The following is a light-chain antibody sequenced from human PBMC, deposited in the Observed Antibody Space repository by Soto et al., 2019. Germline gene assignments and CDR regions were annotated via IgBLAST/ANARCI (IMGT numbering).Light chain of an antibody. CDR2: GAS. CDR1: QSVSSD. J-gene: IGKJ5*01. V-gene: IGKV3-15*01. CDR3: QQRSNWPRIT. Sequence: EIVMTQSPATLSVSPGERVTLSCRASQSVSSDLAWYHQKPGQAPRLLVYGASTRATGIPARFSGSGSGTEFTLTINSLQSEDFAVYYCQQRSNWPRITFGQGTRLEIK.